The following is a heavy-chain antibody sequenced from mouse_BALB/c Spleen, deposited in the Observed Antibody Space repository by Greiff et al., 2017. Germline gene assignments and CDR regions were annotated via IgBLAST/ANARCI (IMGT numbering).Heavy chain of an antibody. CDR3: ARKGGQAWFAY. Sequence: VQLQESGPGLVQPSQSLSITCTVSGFSLTSYGVHWVRQSPGKGLEWLGVIWSGGSTDYNAAFISRLSISKDNSKSQVFFKMNSLQANDTAIYYCARKGGQAWFAYWGQGTLVTVSA. CDR2: IWSGGST. V-gene: IGHV2-2*02. D-gene: IGHD1-1*02. CDR1: GFSLTSYG. J-gene: IGHJ3*01.